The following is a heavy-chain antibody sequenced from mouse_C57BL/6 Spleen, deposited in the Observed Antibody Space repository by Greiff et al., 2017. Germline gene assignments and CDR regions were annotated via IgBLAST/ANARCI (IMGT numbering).Heavy chain of an antibody. V-gene: IGHV1-62-2*01. Sequence: QVQLQQSGAELVKPGASVKLSCKASGYTFTEYTIHWVKQRSGQGLEWIGWLYPGSGSIKYNEKFKDKATLTVDKSSSTVYMRLSRLESADSAVYFCARGRRYDYFDYWGQGTTLTVSS. J-gene: IGHJ2*01. CDR3: ARGRRYDYFDY. CDR1: GYTFTEYT. CDR2: LYPGSGSI. D-gene: IGHD2-3*01.